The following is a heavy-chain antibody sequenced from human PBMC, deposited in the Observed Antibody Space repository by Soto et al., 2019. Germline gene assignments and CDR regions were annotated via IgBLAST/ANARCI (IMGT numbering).Heavy chain of an antibody. D-gene: IGHD6-19*01. Sequence: GESLKISRKCSGYSFTNHWIAWVRQMPGKGLEWMGIVYPGDSDIRYSPSFQGQVTIPADKSITTAYLQWSSLKASDTAMYYCARRTNAVAGADYYYGLDVWGQGTTVTVSS. J-gene: IGHJ6*02. CDR1: GYSFTNHW. V-gene: IGHV5-51*01. CDR2: VYPGDSDI. CDR3: ARRTNAVAGADYYYGLDV.